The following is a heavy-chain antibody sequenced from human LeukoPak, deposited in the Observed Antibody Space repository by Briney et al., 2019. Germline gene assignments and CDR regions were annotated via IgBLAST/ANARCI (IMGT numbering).Heavy chain of an antibody. D-gene: IGHD3-16*01. CDR2: INLDGSEK. J-gene: IGHJ2*01. CDR3: VRRRGTWYFDL. V-gene: IGHV3-7*01. CDR1: GFTFTAYA. Sequence: GALRLSCAASGFTFTAYAMSWFRQAPGKGLEWVANINLDGSEKYYVDSVKGRFTISRDNAKHSLYLQMNSLRAEDTAVYYCVRRRGTWYFDLWGRGTLVTVSS.